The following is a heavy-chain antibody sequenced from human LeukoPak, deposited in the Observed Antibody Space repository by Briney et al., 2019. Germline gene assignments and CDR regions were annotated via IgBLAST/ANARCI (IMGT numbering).Heavy chain of an antibody. D-gene: IGHD3-22*01. CDR1: GGSISSSSYY. J-gene: IGHJ5*02. V-gene: IGHV4-39*01. Sequence: PSETLSLTCTVSGGSISSSSYYWGWIRQPPGKGLEWIGSIYYSGSTYYNPSLKSRVTISVDTSKNQFSLNLSSVTAADTAVYYCARRMNYYDSSGSGTWFDPWGQGSLVTVSS. CDR2: IYYSGST. CDR3: ARRMNYYDSSGSGTWFDP.